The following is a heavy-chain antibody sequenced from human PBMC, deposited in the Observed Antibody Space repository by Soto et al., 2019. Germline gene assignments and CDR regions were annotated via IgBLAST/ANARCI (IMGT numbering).Heavy chain of an antibody. J-gene: IGHJ6*02. V-gene: IGHV3-30*18. CDR3: AKYRRSSAYYVYYGMDV. CDR2: ISFDGSDK. Sequence: QVQVVESGGGVVQPGRSLRLSCAASGFSLSSYGMHWVRQAPGKGLEWVAVISFDGSDKYYVDSVMGRFTISRDNSKNTLDLQINSLRSEVTAVYYCAKYRRSSAYYVYYGMDVWGQGTTVTVSS. D-gene: IGHD3-22*01. CDR1: GFSLSSYG.